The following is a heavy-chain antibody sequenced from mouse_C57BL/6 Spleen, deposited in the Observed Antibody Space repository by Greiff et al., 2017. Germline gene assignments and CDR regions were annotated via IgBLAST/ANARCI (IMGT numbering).Heavy chain of an antibody. CDR2: ISYDGSN. Sequence: EVQLQESGPGLVKPSQSLSLTCSVTGYSITSGYYWNWIRQFPGNKLEWMGYISYDGSNNYNPSLKNRISITRDTSKNQFFLKLNSVTTEDTATYYCAVYDYDRVVFDVWGTGTTVTVSS. J-gene: IGHJ1*03. CDR3: AVYDYDRVVFDV. CDR1: GYSITSGYY. V-gene: IGHV3-6*01. D-gene: IGHD2-4*01.